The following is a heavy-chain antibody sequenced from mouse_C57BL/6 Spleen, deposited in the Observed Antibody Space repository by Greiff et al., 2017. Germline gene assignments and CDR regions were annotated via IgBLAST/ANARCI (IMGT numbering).Heavy chain of an antibody. CDR2: INPSNGGT. CDR3: AREDYYGSSYGGYFEV. Sequence: QVQLQQPGTELVKPGASVKLSCKASGYTFTSYWMHWVKQRPGQGLEWIGNINPSNGGTNYNEKFKSKATLTVDKSSSTAYMQLSSLTSEDSAVYYWAREDYYGSSYGGYFEVWGTGTTVTVSS. CDR1: GYTFTSYW. D-gene: IGHD1-1*01. V-gene: IGHV1-53*01. J-gene: IGHJ1*03.